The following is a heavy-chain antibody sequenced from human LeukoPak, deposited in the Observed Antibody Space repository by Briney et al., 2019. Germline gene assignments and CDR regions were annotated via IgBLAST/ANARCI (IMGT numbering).Heavy chain of an antibody. J-gene: IGHJ4*02. D-gene: IGHD3-3*01. V-gene: IGHV4-34*12. CDR2: IIHSGSN. CDR1: GGSFSAYY. Sequence: SQTLSLTWALYGGSFSAYYWSWNRQPPGKVQEWIGEIIHSGSNNYKQSLNSRVTISVDTSKNQFSLKLSSVNAVDTAVYYCARKRSGYYDYWGKGNLVSVSS. CDR3: ARKRSGYYDY.